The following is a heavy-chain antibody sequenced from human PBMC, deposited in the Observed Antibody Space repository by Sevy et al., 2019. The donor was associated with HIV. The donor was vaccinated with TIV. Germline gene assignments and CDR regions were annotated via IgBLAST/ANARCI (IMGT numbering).Heavy chain of an antibody. D-gene: IGHD2-8*01. J-gene: IGHJ2*01. Sequence: SGPTLVKPTQTLTLTCTFSGFSLTTSEMCVGWIRQPPGKALEWIALMDWDDDKYYLTSLKTRLTISKDTSKNQVVLTMTNMDPVDTATYYCARMRMLYSGWYFDFWGRGTLVTVSS. CDR3: ARMRMLYSGWYFDF. CDR1: GFSLTTSEMC. V-gene: IGHV2-70*01. CDR2: MDWDDDK.